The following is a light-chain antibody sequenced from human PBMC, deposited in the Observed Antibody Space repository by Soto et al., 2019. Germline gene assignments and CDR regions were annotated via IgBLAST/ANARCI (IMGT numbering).Light chain of an antibody. V-gene: IGLV1-40*01. CDR3: HSYDNNFSGSAV. CDR1: SYNIGAGYA. CDR2: DHT. Sequence: QSVLTQPPSVSGAPGQRVIISCTGSSYNIGAGYAVQWYQQLPGTAPKLLIYDHTNRPSGVPDRFSGSKSGTSASLAITGLQAEDEAIYYCHSYDNNFSGSAVFGGGTKLTVL. J-gene: IGLJ2*01.